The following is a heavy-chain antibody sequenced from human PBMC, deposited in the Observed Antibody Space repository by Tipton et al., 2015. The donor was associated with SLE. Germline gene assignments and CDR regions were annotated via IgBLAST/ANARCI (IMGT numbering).Heavy chain of an antibody. V-gene: IGHV3-33*01. CDR2: IWYDGSNK. CDR3: ARGGRGFGGANDP. CDR1: GFTFSSYG. J-gene: IGHJ5*02. D-gene: IGHD3-16*01. Sequence: SLRLSCAASGFTFSSYGMHWVRQAPGKGLEWVAVIWYDGSNKYYADSVKGRFTISRDNSKNTLYLQMNSLRAEDTAVYYCARGGRGFGGANDPWGQGTLVTVSS.